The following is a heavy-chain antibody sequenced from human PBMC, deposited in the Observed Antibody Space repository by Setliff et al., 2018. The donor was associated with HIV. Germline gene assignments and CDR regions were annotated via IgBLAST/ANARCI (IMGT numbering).Heavy chain of an antibody. CDR1: GFTFSSYW. Sequence: PGGSLRLSCAASGFTFSSYWMSWVRQAPGKGLEWVANIKQDGSEKYYVDSVKGRFTISRDNAKNSLYLQMNSLRAEDTAVYYCAKSAARLWFGELLGGWFDPWGQGTLVTVSS. D-gene: IGHD3-10*01. J-gene: IGHJ5*02. CDR2: IKQDGSEK. CDR3: AKSAARLWFGELLGGWFDP. V-gene: IGHV3-7*03.